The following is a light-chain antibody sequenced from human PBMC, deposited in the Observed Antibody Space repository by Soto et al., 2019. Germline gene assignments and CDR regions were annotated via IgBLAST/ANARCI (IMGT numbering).Light chain of an antibody. CDR1: QSVSSSY. J-gene: IGKJ2*01. CDR2: GAS. Sequence: EIVLTQSPGTLSLSPGERATLSCRASQSVSSSYLAWYQHKPGQAPRLLIYGASSRATGIPDTFSGSGSGTDISLTISRLEPEDFAVYYCQQYGSSLIYTFGQGTKLEIK. CDR3: QQYGSSLIYT. V-gene: IGKV3-20*01.